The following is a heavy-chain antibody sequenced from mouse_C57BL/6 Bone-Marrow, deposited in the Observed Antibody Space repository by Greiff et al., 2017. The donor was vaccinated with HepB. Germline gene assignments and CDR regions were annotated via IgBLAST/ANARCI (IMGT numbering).Heavy chain of an antibody. CDR1: GYAFSSSW. CDR3: ARWETAQADNAY. Sequence: QVQLKESGPELVKPGASVKISCKASGYAFSSSWMNWVKQRPGKGLEWIGRIYPGDGDTNYNGKFKGKATLTADKSSSPAYMQLSSLTSEDSAVYFGARWETAQADNAYWGQGTLVTVSA. J-gene: IGHJ3*01. CDR2: IYPGDGDT. D-gene: IGHD3-2*02. V-gene: IGHV1-82*01.